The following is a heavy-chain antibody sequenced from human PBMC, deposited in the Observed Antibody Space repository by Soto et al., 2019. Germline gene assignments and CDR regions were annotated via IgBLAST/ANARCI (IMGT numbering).Heavy chain of an antibody. Sequence: PSGTLSLTCAVYGGSFRGYYWSWIRQPPGKGLEWIGEINHSGSTNYNPSLKSRVTISVDTSKNQFSLKLSSVTAADTAVYYCARGAYYDFWSGWDYYYMAVWGKGTTVTVSS. V-gene: IGHV4-34*01. CDR2: INHSGST. D-gene: IGHD3-3*01. J-gene: IGHJ6*03. CDR1: GGSFRGYY. CDR3: ARGAYYDFWSGWDYYYMAV.